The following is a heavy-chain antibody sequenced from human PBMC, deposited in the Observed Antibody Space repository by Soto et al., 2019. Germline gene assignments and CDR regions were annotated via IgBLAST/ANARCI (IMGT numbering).Heavy chain of an antibody. CDR1: GFTFTSSA. CDR2: IVVGSGNT. Sequence: SVKVSCKASGFTFTSSAAQWVRQARGQRLEWIGWIVVGSGNTNYAQKFQERVTITRDMSTSTAYMELSSLRSEDTAVYYCAADSSSSEYYYYGMDVWGQGTTVTVSS. D-gene: IGHD6-6*01. J-gene: IGHJ6*02. CDR3: AADSSSSEYYYYGMDV. V-gene: IGHV1-58*01.